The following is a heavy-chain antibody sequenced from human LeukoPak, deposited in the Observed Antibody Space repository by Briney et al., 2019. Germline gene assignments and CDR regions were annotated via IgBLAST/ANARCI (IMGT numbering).Heavy chain of an antibody. CDR1: GGSISSGDYY. V-gene: IGHV4-30-4*01. Sequence: PSQTLSLTCTVSGGSISSGDYYWSWIRQPPGKDLEWIGYIYYSGSTYYNPSLKSRVTISVDTSKNQFSLKLSSVTAADTAVYYCARASSTYYYDSSGYYPFDYWGQGTLVTVSS. CDR2: IYYSGST. J-gene: IGHJ4*02. D-gene: IGHD3-22*01. CDR3: ARASSTYYYDSSGYYPFDY.